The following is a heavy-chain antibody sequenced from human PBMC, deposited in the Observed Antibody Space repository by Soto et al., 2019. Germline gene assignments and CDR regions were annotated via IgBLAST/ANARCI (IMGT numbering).Heavy chain of an antibody. CDR3: GSVFEY. CDR2: VDNEGIYT. Sequence: GGSLRLSCAASGFTFTNYWMHLVRQAPEKGLVCVARVDNEGIYTSYADSVKGRFTISRDNANNTLYLQMNDLRVEDTAVYYCGSVFEYWGQGSLVTVS. CDR1: GFTFTNYW. V-gene: IGHV3-74*01. J-gene: IGHJ4*02.